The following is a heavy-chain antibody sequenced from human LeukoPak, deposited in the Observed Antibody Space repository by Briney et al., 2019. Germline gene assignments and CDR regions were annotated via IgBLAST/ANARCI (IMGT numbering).Heavy chain of an antibody. CDR1: GGSFSGYY. CDR2: INHSEST. V-gene: IGHV4-34*01. CDR3: ARRGCSSTSCPVGGYYYYGMDV. Sequence: SETLSLTCAVYGGSFSGYYWSWIRQPPGKGLEWIGEINHSESTNYNPSLKSRVTISVDTSKNQFSLKLSSVTAADTAVYYCARRGCSSTSCPVGGYYYYGMDVWGKGTTVTVSS. D-gene: IGHD2-2*01. J-gene: IGHJ6*04.